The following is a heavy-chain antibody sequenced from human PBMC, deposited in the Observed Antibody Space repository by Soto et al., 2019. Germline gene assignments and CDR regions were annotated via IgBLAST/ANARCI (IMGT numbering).Heavy chain of an antibody. Sequence: QVQLVQSGAEVKKPGASVKVSCKASGYTFTSYAMHCVRQAPGQRLGWMGWINAGNGNTKYSQKFQGRVTITRDTYASIDYTELSSLRSEDTAVYYCTRGFGVPMVRGVIIPIYDDYCMDVWGHRTTVTVSS. J-gene: IGHJ6*02. V-gene: IGHV1-3*01. D-gene: IGHD3-10*01. CDR2: INAGNGNT. CDR1: GYTFTSYA. CDR3: TRGFGVPMVRGVIIPIYDDYCMDV.